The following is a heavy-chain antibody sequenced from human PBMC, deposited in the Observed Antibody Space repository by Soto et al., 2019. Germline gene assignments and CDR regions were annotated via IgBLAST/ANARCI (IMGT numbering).Heavy chain of an antibody. CDR2: IYHSGST. D-gene: IGHD4-17*01. CDR3: ARVSSVTTDS. V-gene: IGHV4-4*02. CDR1: GGSISSTNW. J-gene: IGHJ4*02. Sequence: SETLSLTCAVSGGSISSTNWWSWVRQPPGKGLEWIGEIYHSGSTNYNPSLKSRVTISVDQSKNQFSLNLTSVTAADTAVYYCARVSSVTTDSWGQGTLVTVSS.